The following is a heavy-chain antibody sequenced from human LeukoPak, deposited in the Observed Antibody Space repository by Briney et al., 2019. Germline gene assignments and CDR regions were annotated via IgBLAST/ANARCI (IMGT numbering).Heavy chain of an antibody. J-gene: IGHJ4*02. CDR3: ARSRATYGDYGLFDY. CDR2: IYTSGST. Sequence: SETLSLTCSVSGGSISSYYWSWIRPPAGKGLEWIGRIYTSGSTNYNPSLKSRVTMSVATSKNQFSLKLSSVTAADTAVYYCARSRATYGDYGLFDYWGQGTLVTVSS. D-gene: IGHD4-17*01. CDR1: GGSISSYY. V-gene: IGHV4-4*07.